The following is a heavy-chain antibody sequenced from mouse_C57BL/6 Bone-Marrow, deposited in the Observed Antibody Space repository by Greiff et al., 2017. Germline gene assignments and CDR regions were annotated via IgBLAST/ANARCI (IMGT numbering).Heavy chain of an antibody. CDR2: IDPSDSYT. CDR1: GYTFTSYW. J-gene: IGHJ2*01. V-gene: IGHV1-69*01. CDR3: AREGYGSSFDY. D-gene: IGHD1-1*01. Sequence: QVQLKQPGAELVMPGASVKLSCKASGYTFTSYWMHWVKQRPGQGLEWIGEIDPSDSYTNYNQKFKGKSTLTVDKSSSTAYMQLSSLTSEDSAVYYCAREGYGSSFDYWGKGTTLTVSS.